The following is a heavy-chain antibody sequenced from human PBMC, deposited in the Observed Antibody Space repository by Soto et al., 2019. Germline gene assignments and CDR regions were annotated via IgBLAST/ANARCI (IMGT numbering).Heavy chain of an antibody. CDR2: TSYDGNSK. CDR3: AKDLRYDILTGYYMGVCGSDI. D-gene: IGHD3-9*01. J-gene: IGHJ3*02. V-gene: IGHV3-30*18. CDR1: GFTFSNYG. Sequence: QVQLVESGGGVVQPGRSLRLSCAASGFTFSNYGMHWVRQAPGKGLEWVAVTSYDGNSKYYADSLKGRFTISRDNSRNTLYLQMNSLRLEDTALYYCAKDLRYDILTGYYMGVCGSDIWGQGTMVTVSS.